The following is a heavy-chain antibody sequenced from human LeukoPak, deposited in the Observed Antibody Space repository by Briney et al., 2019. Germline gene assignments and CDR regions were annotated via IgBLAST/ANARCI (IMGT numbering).Heavy chain of an antibody. J-gene: IGHJ4*02. V-gene: IGHV1-18*01. D-gene: IGHD2-21*01. Sequence: ASVKVSCRASGYTFTSYGISWVRQAPGQGLEWMGWISAYNGNTNYAQKLQGRVTMTTDTSTSTAYMEPRSLRSDDTAVYYCARPALSSCGGDCYSLDYWGQGTLVTVSS. CDR3: ARPALSSCGGDCYSLDY. CDR1: GYTFTSYG. CDR2: ISAYNGNT.